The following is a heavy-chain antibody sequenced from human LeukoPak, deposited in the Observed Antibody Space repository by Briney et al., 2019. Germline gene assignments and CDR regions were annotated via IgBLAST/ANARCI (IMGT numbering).Heavy chain of an antibody. Sequence: GSLRLSCSASGFTFSSYAMHWVRQAPGKGLEYVSAISSNGGSTYYADSVKGRFTISRDNSKNTLYLQMSSLRAEDTAVYYCAKSSGVAAAGTELYYYYGMDVWGKGTTVAVSS. D-gene: IGHD6-13*01. J-gene: IGHJ6*04. CDR2: ISSNGGST. CDR1: GFTFSSYA. CDR3: AKSSGVAAAGTELYYYYGMDV. V-gene: IGHV3-64D*06.